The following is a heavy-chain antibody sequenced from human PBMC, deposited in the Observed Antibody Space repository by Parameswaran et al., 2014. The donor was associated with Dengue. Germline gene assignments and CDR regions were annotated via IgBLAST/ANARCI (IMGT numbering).Heavy chain of an antibody. D-gene: IGHD3-22*01. CDR2: ISGSGGST. V-gene: IGHV3-23*01. J-gene: IGHJ6*02. CDR3: GKGDSSGYSLDYYYYGMDV. Sequence: RWIRQPPGKGLEWVSAISGSGGSTYYADSVKGRFTISRDNSKNTLYLQMSSLRAEDTAVYYCGKGDSSGYSLDYYYYGMDVWGQGTTVTVSS.